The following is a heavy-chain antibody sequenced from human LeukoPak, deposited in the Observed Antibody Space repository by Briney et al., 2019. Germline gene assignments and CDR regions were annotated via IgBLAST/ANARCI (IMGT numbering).Heavy chain of an antibody. V-gene: IGHV1-58*01. D-gene: IGHD4-23*01. CDR3: AAELYGGNSDCCNFEM. J-gene: IGHJ3*02. Sequence: ASVKVSCKTSGFSFTTSAVQWVRQARGQRLEWIGWIIVGDGRTNYAQSLQGRITITRDMSTSTAYMELSSLRSEDTAVYFCAAELYGGNSDCCNFEMWGQGTMVTVSS. CDR1: GFSFTTSA. CDR2: IIVGDGRT.